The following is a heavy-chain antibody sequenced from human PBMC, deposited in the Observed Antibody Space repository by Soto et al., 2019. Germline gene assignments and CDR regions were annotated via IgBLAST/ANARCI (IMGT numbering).Heavy chain of an antibody. D-gene: IGHD2-21*01. J-gene: IGHJ3*02. CDR3: ARGLSRLEAFDI. CDR2: TYYRSKWYN. CDR1: GDSVSTITAA. Sequence: PSQTLSLTCAISGDSVSTITAAWNWIRQSPSRGLEWLGRTYYRSKWYNDYAVSVKSRITINPDTSKNQFSLQLNSVTPDDTAVYYCARGLSRLEAFDIWGQGTMVTVSS. V-gene: IGHV6-1*01.